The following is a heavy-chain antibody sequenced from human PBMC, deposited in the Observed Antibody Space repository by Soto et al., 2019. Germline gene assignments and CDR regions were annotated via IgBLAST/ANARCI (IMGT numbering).Heavy chain of an antibody. V-gene: IGHV1-8*01. J-gene: IGHJ6*03. CDR2: MNPNSGNT. D-gene: IGHD6-13*01. CDR1: GYTFTSYD. CDR3: ARGRADMGIAAAGDYYYYYYMDV. Sequence: ASVKVSCKASGYTFTSYDINWVRQATGQGLEWMGWMNPNSGNTGYAQKFQGRVTMTRNTSISTAYMELSSLRSEDTAVYYCARGRADMGIAAAGDYYYYYYMDVWGKGTTVTVSS.